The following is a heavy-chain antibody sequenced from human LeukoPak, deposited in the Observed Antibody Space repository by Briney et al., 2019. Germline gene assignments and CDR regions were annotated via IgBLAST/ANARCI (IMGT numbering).Heavy chain of an antibody. D-gene: IGHD6-13*01. CDR2: ISGSGGST. CDR1: GFTFSSYA. CDR3: ARDASSSWYGLGYFDY. Sequence: SGGSLRLSCAASGFTFSSYAMSWVRQAPGKGLEWVSAISGSGGSTYYADSVKGRFTISRDNSKNTLYLQMNSLRAEDTAVYYCARDASSSWYGLGYFDYWGQGTLVTVSS. V-gene: IGHV3-23*01. J-gene: IGHJ4*02.